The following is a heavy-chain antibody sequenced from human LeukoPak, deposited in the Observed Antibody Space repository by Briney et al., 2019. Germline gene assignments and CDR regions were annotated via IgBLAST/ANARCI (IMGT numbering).Heavy chain of an antibody. V-gene: IGHV3-30*18. CDR3: AKELYGGNSGELDP. D-gene: IGHD4-23*01. Sequence: PGGSLRLSCAASGFTFSTYGMHWVRQAPGKGLEWVAFISYDGSNTYSADSVKGRFTISRDNSKNTLYLQMNSLRAEDTAVYYCAKELYGGNSGELDPWGQGTLVTVSS. CDR2: ISYDGSNT. CDR1: GFTFSTYG. J-gene: IGHJ5*02.